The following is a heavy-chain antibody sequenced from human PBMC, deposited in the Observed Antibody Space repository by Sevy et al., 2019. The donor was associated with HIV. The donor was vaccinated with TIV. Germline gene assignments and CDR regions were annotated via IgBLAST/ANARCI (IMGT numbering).Heavy chain of an antibody. J-gene: IGHJ5*02. D-gene: IGHD2-15*01. CDR3: AAVGLRYFSGSSSYQGDWFDP. CDR2: FDPQNGET. V-gene: IGHV1-24*01. Sequence: ASVKVSCKVSGYTLTKLSIHWVRQPPGKGLEWMGDFDPQNGETIYAERFQGRLTLTEDTSTDMVYMELSSLTSDDKDGYYCAAVGLRYFSGSSSYQGDWFDPWGKGTLVTVSS. CDR1: GYTLTKLS.